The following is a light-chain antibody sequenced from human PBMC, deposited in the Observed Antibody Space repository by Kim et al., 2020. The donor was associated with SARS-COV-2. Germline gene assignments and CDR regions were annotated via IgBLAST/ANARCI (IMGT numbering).Light chain of an antibody. CDR2: GKY. CDR1: SLRSYF. CDR3: YSRDNNANNVV. V-gene: IGLV3-19*01. Sequence: SSELTQDPAVSVALGQTATFKCQGDSLRSYFASWYQKKPGQAPLLVIFGKYNRPSGIPDRFSGSSSGNTASLTITGAQAEDEADYYCYSRDNNANNVVFG. J-gene: IGLJ2*01.